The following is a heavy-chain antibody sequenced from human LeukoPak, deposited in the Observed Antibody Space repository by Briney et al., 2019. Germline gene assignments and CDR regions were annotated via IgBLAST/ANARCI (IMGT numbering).Heavy chain of an antibody. CDR1: GGSFSGYY. D-gene: IGHD3-10*01. V-gene: IGHV4-34*01. CDR2: INHSGST. Sequence: PSETLSLTCAVYGGSFSGYYWSWIRQPPGKGLERIGEINHSGSTNYNPSLKSRVTISVDTSKNQFSLKLSSVTAADTAVYYCARIRAPSRASWGRGAFDIWGQGTMVTVSS. J-gene: IGHJ3*02. CDR3: ARIRAPSRASWGRGAFDI.